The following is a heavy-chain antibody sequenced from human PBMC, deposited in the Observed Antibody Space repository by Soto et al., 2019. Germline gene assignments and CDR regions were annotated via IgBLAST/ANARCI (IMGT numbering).Heavy chain of an antibody. D-gene: IGHD6-13*01. V-gene: IGHV3-30*18. CDR3: AKGWPGYSSSWFAFDI. CDR1: GFTFSDYG. J-gene: IGHJ3*02. Sequence: GSLSLSCAASGFTFSDYGMHWVRQAPGKGLEWVAVISYEGSNKYYADSVKGRFTISRDNSKNTVYLHMNSLRAEDTAVYYCAKGWPGYSSSWFAFDIWGQGTMVTVSS. CDR2: ISYEGSNK.